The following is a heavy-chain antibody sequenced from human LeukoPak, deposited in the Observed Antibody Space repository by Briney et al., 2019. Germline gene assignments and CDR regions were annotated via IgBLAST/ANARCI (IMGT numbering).Heavy chain of an antibody. Sequence: GGSLRLSCAASGFTFSSYAMSWVRQAPGKGLEWVSAISGSGGSTYYADSVKGRFTISRDNSKNTLYPQMNSLRAEDTAVYYCAKDLHPFSRGPAAFDIWGQGTMVTVSS. CDR1: GFTFSSYA. J-gene: IGHJ3*02. CDR2: ISGSGGST. V-gene: IGHV3-23*01. CDR3: AKDLHPFSRGPAAFDI.